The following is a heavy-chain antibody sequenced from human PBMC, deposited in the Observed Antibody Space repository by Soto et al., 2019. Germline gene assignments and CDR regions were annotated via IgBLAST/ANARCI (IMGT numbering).Heavy chain of an antibody. CDR2: ICYDGSNN. D-gene: IGHD3-10*02. Sequence: KGLEWMAVICYDGSNNYYADSVKGRFTISRDNSKNTLYLQMNSLRAEDTAVYFFFQAEDGIRDVRSVSAFLLNRSSDL. CDR3: FQAEDGIRDVRSVSAFLLNRSSDL. V-gene: IGHV3-33*01. J-gene: IGHJ2*01.